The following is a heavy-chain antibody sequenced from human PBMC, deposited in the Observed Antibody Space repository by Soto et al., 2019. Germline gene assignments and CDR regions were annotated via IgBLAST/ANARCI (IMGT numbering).Heavy chain of an antibody. CDR3: ARGMTPPGAPAWYYFDS. Sequence: ASVKVSCKASGYNIATYTMHWVRQAPGQSLEWMGWINTGNGNTKYSQKFQDRLIITRDTSANSAYMELSRLRSEDTAVYYCARGMTPPGAPAWYYFDSWGQGTLVTVSS. CDR1: GYNIATYT. J-gene: IGHJ4*02. CDR2: INTGNGNT. D-gene: IGHD2-8*02. V-gene: IGHV1-3*04.